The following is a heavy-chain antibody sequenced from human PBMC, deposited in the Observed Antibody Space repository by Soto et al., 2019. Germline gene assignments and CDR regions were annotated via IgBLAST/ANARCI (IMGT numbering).Heavy chain of an antibody. CDR1: GFTVSSNY. D-gene: IGHD6-13*01. V-gene: IGHV3-53*01. J-gene: IGHJ4*02. CDR2: IYSGGST. Sequence: HPGGSLRLSCAASGFTVSSNYMIWVRQAPGKGLEWVSVIYSGGSTYYADSVKGRFTISRDNSKNTLYLQMNSLRAEDTAVYYCARDERAAAGSDYWGQGTLVTVSS. CDR3: ARDERAAAGSDY.